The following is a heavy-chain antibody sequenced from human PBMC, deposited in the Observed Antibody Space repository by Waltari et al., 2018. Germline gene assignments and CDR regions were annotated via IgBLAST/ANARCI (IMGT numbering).Heavy chain of an antibody. Sequence: QVQLVQSGAEVKKPGSSVKVSCKASGGTFTNSVITWVRQAPGQGLEWMGRIVPVFGTTNYAQKLQGRVTITADKSTSTAYMELSSLRSEDTAVYYCVRTYDSNGYYTDYYMDVWGEGTTVTISS. CDR1: GGTFTNSV. CDR3: VRTYDSNGYYTDYYMDV. J-gene: IGHJ6*03. D-gene: IGHD3-22*01. V-gene: IGHV1-69*13. CDR2: IVPVFGTT.